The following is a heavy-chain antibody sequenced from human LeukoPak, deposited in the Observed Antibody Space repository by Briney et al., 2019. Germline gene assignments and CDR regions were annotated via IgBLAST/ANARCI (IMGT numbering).Heavy chain of an antibody. J-gene: IGHJ4*02. D-gene: IGHD2-8*01. CDR3: ATDMRAVNGQYFDY. CDR2: IKQDGSEK. Sequence: PGGSLRLSCAASGFTFGSYWMSWVRQTPGKGLEWVANIKQDGSEKYYVDSVKGRFTISRDNAKNSLYLQMNSLRAEDTAVYYCATDMRAVNGQYFDYWGQGILVTVSS. CDR1: GFTFGSYW. V-gene: IGHV3-7*01.